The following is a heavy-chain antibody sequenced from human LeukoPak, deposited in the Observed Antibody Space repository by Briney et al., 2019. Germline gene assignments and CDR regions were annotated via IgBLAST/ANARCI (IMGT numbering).Heavy chain of an antibody. J-gene: IGHJ4*02. D-gene: IGHD3-9*01. Sequence: ASVKVSCKASGGTFSSYAISWVRQAPGQGLEWMGGIIPIFGTANYAQKFQGRVTITRDTSASTAYMELSSLRSKDTAVYYCARDLVWRYYDYWGQGTLVTVSS. CDR3: ARDLVWRYYDY. CDR1: GGTFSSYA. CDR2: IIPIFGTA. V-gene: IGHV1-69*05.